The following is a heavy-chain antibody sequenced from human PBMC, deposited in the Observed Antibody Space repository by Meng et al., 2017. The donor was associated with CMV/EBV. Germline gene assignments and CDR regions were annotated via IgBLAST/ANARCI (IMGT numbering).Heavy chain of an antibody. J-gene: IGHJ4*02. CDR3: VRSSGWSLFDY. V-gene: IGHV1-2*02. Sequence: QVQLCQSGAEMKKPGASVKVSCTTSGFTFSNYYIHWVRQAPGQGLEWMGWVNSNNDATNYARKFQGRVSMTRDTSISTAHMELSRLMSDDTAVYYCVRSSGWSLFDYWGQGTLVTVSS. CDR2: VNSNNDAT. CDR1: GFTFSNYY. D-gene: IGHD6-19*01.